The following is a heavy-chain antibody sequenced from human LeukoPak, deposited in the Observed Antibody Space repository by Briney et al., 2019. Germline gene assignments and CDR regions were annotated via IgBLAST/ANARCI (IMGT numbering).Heavy chain of an antibody. V-gene: IGHV4-31*03. J-gene: IGHJ4*02. CDR1: GGSISSGGYY. Sequence: SETLSLTCTVSGGSISSGGYYWSWIRQHPGKGLEWIGYIYYSGSTYYNPSLKSRVTISVDTSKNQFSLKLSSVTAADTAVYYCARGIDVVVTATHRYFDYWGQGTLVTVSS. CDR2: IYYSGST. CDR3: ARGIDVVVTATHRYFDY. D-gene: IGHD2-21*02.